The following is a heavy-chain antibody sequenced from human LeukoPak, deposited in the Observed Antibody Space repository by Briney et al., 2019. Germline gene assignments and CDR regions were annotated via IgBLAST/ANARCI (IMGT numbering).Heavy chain of an antibody. J-gene: IGHJ4*02. D-gene: IGHD4-11*01. Sequence: GGSLRLSCAASGFTFSNAWMSWVRQAPGKGLEWVGRIKSKTDGGTTDYAAPVKGRFTISRDDSKNTLYLQMNSLKTEDTAVYYCTTPTPSYSDYLNFDYWGQGTLVTVSS. CDR3: TTPTPSYSDYLNFDY. V-gene: IGHV3-15*01. CDR2: IKSKTDGGTT. CDR1: GFTFSNAW.